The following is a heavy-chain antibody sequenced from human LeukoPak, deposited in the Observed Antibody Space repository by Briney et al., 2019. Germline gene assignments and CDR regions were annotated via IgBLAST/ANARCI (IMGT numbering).Heavy chain of an antibody. D-gene: IGHD2-15*01. J-gene: IGHJ4*02. V-gene: IGHV5-10-1*01. Sequence: GGSLRLSCKGSGYSFTSYWISWVRQMPGKGLEWMGRIDPSDSYTNYSPSFQGHVTISADKSISTAYLQWSSLKASDTAMYYCARHVGGVVVVAATIDYWGQGTLVTVSS. CDR3: ARHVGGVVVVAATIDY. CDR1: GYSFTSYW. CDR2: IDPSDSYT.